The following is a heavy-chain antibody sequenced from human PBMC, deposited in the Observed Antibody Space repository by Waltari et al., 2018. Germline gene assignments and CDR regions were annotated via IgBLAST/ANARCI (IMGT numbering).Heavy chain of an antibody. D-gene: IGHD3-22*01. J-gene: IGHJ4*02. Sequence: QVQLVQSGAEVKKPGSSVKVSCKASGGTFSSYTISWVRQAPGQGLEWMGRIIPILGIANYAQKFQGRVTITADKSTSTAYMELSSLRSEDTAVYYCARDTGGNSGYYLDPSVDWGQGTLVTVSS. CDR3: ARDTGGNSGYYLDPSVD. CDR2: IIPILGIA. CDR1: GGTFSSYT. V-gene: IGHV1-69*08.